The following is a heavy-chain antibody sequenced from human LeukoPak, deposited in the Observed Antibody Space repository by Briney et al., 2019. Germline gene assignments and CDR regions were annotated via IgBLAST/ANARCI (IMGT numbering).Heavy chain of an antibody. CDR3: AKGSTDCSSTSCYSYFDY. Sequence: GGSLRLSCAASGFTFSSYSMNWVRQAPGKGLEWVSFISSSSSTIYYADSVKGRFTISRDNGKNSLYLQMNSLRTEDTALYYCAKGSTDCSSTSCYSYFDYWGQGTLVTVSS. CDR2: ISSSSSTI. CDR1: GFTFSSYS. J-gene: IGHJ4*02. D-gene: IGHD2-2*02. V-gene: IGHV3-48*04.